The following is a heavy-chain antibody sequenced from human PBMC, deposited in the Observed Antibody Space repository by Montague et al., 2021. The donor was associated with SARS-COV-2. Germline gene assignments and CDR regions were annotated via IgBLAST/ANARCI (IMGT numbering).Heavy chain of an antibody. CDR1: GFTFNNLW. J-gene: IGHJ4*02. Sequence: SLRLSCAASGFTFNNLWMTWVRQAPGKGLEWVANINSGGYEENYVDSVKGRFSISRDNDKNSVFLMMNSLRAEDTAVYYCATRRCSISAFLHNSHHCFDYWGQGTLVTVSS. CDR3: ATRRCSISAFLHNSHHCFDY. CDR2: INSGGYEE. D-gene: IGHD2-2*01. V-gene: IGHV3-7*01.